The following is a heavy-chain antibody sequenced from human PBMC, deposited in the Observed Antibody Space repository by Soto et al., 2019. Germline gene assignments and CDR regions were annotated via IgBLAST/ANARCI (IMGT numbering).Heavy chain of an antibody. CDR2: IIPIFGTA. CDR1: GGTFSSYA. CDR3: AGGVRGGSGREDKY. D-gene: IGHD3-10*01. Sequence: QVQLVQSGAEVKKPGSSVKVSCKASGGTFSSYAISWVRQAPGQGLEWMGGIIPIFGTANYAQKFQGRVTIPADESTRTAYMELSSLRSEDTAVYYCAGGVRGGSGREDKYWGQGTLVTVSS. V-gene: IGHV1-69*01. J-gene: IGHJ4*02.